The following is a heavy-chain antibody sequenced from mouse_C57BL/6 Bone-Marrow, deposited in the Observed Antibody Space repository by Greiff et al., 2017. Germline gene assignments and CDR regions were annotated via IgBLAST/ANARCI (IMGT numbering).Heavy chain of an antibody. D-gene: IGHD1-1*01. J-gene: IGHJ3*01. V-gene: IGHV1-9*01. Sequence: VQLHQSGAELMKPGASVKLSCKASGYTFTGYWIEWVKQRPGHGLVWIGVILPGSGSTNYNEKFKGKATFTADTSSNTAYMQLSSLTTEGSAIYYCARRITRFAYWGQGTLVTVSA. CDR3: ARRITRFAY. CDR2: ILPGSGST. CDR1: GYTFTGYW.